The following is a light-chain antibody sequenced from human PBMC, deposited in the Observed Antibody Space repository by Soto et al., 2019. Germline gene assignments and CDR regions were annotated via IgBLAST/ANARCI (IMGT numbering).Light chain of an antibody. J-gene: IGKJ1*01. Sequence: EIVMKQSPATLSVSPGETTTISGRASQSLSSDLAWYQQKPGQAARLLIYCASTRATGIPVRFSGSGSGTEFTLTISSLQAEDLALYYWQQYEKSPCTFGQGTKVEI. CDR2: CAS. V-gene: IGKV3-15*01. CDR1: QSLSSD. CDR3: QQYEKSPCT.